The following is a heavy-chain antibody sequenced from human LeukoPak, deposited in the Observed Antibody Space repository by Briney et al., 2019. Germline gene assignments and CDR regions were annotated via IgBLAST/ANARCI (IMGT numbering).Heavy chain of an antibody. CDR1: GGSFSGYY. Sequence: SETLSLTCAVYGGSFSGYYWSWIRQPPGKGLEWIGEINHSGSTNYNPSLKSRVTISVDTSKNQFSLKLSSVTAADTAVYYCASPSVGYSYGVFDYWGQGTLVTVSS. CDR2: INHSGST. V-gene: IGHV4-34*01. D-gene: IGHD5-18*01. CDR3: ASPSVGYSYGVFDY. J-gene: IGHJ4*02.